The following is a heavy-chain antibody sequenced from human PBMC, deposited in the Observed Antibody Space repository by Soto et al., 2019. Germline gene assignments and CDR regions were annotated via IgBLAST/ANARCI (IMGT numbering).Heavy chain of an antibody. CDR2: IFPRCSYT. V-gene: IGHV5-51*01. J-gene: IGHJ4*02. CDR3: VRGDVGDTFWGALYFDL. CDR1: GYRFKGYR. D-gene: IGHD3-16*01. Sequence: GESLKISRNGPGYRFKGYRIGLVGQMPWKGPGGGWIIFPRCSYTRHSPSFQGRVTISAEESISAAFLQWNSLKASDSAIYYCVRGDVGDTFWGALYFDLWGQGTQVTVSS.